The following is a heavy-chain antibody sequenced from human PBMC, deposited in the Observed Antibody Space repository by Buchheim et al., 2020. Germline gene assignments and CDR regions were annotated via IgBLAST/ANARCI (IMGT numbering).Heavy chain of an antibody. J-gene: IGHJ4*02. CDR2: ISGSSSPI. V-gene: IGHV3-48*02. D-gene: IGHD6-6*01. CDR1: GFTFRSYS. CDR3: ARDSSSSADFDY. Sequence: EVHLVESGGGLVQPGGSLRLSCEASGFTFRSYSINWVRQAPGKGLEWLSYISGSSSPIYYADSVKGRFTIFRDNAKKSLFLQMNSLRDEDTAVYYCARDSSSSADFDYWGQGTL.